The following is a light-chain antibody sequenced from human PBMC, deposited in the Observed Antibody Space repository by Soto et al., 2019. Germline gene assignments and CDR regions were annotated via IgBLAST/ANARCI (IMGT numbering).Light chain of an antibody. Sequence: ESVLTQSPGTLSMSPGERATLSCRASQSVSSSYSAWYQQKPGQAPRLLIYGASSRATGIPVRFSGSGSGTDFTLTISRLEPEDFAVYYCQQYGSSPFTFGPGTKVDIK. CDR2: GAS. CDR1: QSVSSSY. J-gene: IGKJ3*01. CDR3: QQYGSSPFT. V-gene: IGKV3-20*01.